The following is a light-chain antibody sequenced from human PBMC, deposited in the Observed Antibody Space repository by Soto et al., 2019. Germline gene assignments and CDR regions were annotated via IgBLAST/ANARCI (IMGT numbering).Light chain of an antibody. CDR3: QHYNSYSEA. J-gene: IGKJ1*01. V-gene: IGKV1-5*03. CDR2: KAS. Sequence: DVQVSKSASTVSGTVGDRVTSSRRASQTISSWLAWYQQKPGKAPKLLIYKASTLKSGVPSRFSGSGSGTEFTLTISSLQPDDFATYYCQHYNSYSEAFGQGTKV. CDR1: QTISSW.